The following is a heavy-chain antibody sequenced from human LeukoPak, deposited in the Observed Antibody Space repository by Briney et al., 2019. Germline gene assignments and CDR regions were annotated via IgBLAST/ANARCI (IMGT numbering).Heavy chain of an antibody. Sequence: GRSLRLSCAASGFTFSSYAMHWVRQAPGKGLEWVAVISYDGSNKYYADSVKGRFTISRDNSKNTLYVQMNSLRAEDTAVYYCARGGYDSSGYCYGVDYWGQGTLVTVSS. V-gene: IGHV3-30*04. CDR2: ISYDGSNK. D-gene: IGHD3-22*01. J-gene: IGHJ4*02. CDR3: ARGGYDSSGYCYGVDY. CDR1: GFTFSSYA.